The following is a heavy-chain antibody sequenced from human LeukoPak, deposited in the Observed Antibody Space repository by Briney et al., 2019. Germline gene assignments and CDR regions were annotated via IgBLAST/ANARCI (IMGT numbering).Heavy chain of an antibody. CDR3: ARGITIFGVIRPFYYYMDV. D-gene: IGHD3-3*01. V-gene: IGHV1-2*02. J-gene: IGHJ6*03. Sequence: GASVKVSCKASGYTFTDYYIHWMRQAPGQGLEWMGWINPNSGGTNYARKFQGRVTMTRDTSVTTAYMEPSRLRSDDTAVYYCARGITIFGVIRPFYYYMDVWGKGTTVTVSS. CDR1: GYTFTDYY. CDR2: INPNSGGT.